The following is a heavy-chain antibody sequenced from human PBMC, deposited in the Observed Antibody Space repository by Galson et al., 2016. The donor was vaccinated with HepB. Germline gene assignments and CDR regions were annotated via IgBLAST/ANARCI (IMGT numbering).Heavy chain of an antibody. CDR1: GGSISSDYY. V-gene: IGHV4-39*01. Sequence: LSLTCIVSGGSISSDYYWGWIRQPPGRGLEWIGSFYSIDNTYYNPSLTSRATISVDTSKNQISLRLNSVTAADAGVYYCATGIVVAGKYYYYYMDVWGRGTTVTVSS. CDR3: ATGIVVAGKYYYYYMDV. D-gene: IGHD6-19*01. CDR2: FYSIDNT. J-gene: IGHJ6*03.